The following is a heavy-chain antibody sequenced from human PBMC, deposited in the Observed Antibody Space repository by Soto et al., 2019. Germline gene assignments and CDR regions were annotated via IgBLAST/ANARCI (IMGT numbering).Heavy chain of an antibody. CDR1: GYTFTSYA. CDR2: INAGNGNT. CDR3: ARVDTAMVFDY. D-gene: IGHD5-18*01. J-gene: IGHJ4*02. V-gene: IGHV1-3*01. Sequence: ASGKVSCKASGYTFTSYAMHWVRQAPGQRLEWMGWINAGNGNTKYSQKFQGRVTITRDTSASTAYMELSSLRSEDTAVYYCARVDTAMVFDYWGQGTLVTVSS.